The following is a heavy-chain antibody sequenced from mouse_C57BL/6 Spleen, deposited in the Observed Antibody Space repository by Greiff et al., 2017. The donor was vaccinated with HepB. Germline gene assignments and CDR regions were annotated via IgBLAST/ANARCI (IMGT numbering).Heavy chain of an antibody. Sequence: EVQLVESGGGLVKPGGSLKLSCAASGFTFSSYAMSWVRQTPEKRLEWVATISDGGSYTYYPDNVKGRFTISRDNAKNNLYLQMSHLKSEDTAMYYCARGGYAIDYWGQGTSVTVSS. CDR1: GFTFSSYA. CDR3: ARGGYAIDY. V-gene: IGHV5-4*01. J-gene: IGHJ4*01. CDR2: ISDGGSYT.